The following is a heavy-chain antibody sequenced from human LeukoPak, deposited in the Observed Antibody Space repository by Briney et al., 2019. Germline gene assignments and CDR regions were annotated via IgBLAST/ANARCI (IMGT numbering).Heavy chain of an antibody. CDR2: ISSSSSTI. D-gene: IGHD2-2*01. CDR1: GFTFSSYS. J-gene: IGHJ4*02. CDR3: ARDRCSSTSCYFGPTDY. V-gene: IGHV3-48*02. Sequence: GGSLRLSCAASGFTFSSYSMNWVRQAPGKGLEWVSYISSSSSTIYYADSVKGRFTISRDNAKNSLYLQKNSLRDEDTAVYYCARDRCSSTSCYFGPTDYWGQGTLVTVSS.